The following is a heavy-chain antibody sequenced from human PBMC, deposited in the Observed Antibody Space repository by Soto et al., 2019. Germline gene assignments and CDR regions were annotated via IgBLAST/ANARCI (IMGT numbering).Heavy chain of an antibody. CDR1: GITYSTYA. CDR2: INAGNGDT. D-gene: IGHD5-12*01. J-gene: IGHJ4*02. V-gene: IGHV1-3*01. Sequence: VQLVQSGAEVKQPGASVMVSCKASGITYSTYAIHWVRQAPGQSLEWMGWINAGNGDTRYSEKLQGRVTLTRDTSASTAYMDLSSLRSEDTAIYYCARAISGYVTWGQGTLVTVSS. CDR3: ARAISGYVT.